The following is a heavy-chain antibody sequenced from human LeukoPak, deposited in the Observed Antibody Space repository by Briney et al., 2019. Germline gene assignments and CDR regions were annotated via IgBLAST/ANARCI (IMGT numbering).Heavy chain of an antibody. CDR2: IYHSGST. V-gene: IGHV4-39*07. D-gene: IGHD1-1*01. Sequence: SETLSLTCTVSGGSISSSSYYWGWIRQPPGKGLECIGSIYHSGSTYSNPSLKSRVTISADTSKNQLSLKLSSVTAADTAVYYCARVRRWNDASNNWFDPWGQGTLVTVSS. J-gene: IGHJ5*02. CDR1: GGSISSSSYY. CDR3: ARVRRWNDASNNWFDP.